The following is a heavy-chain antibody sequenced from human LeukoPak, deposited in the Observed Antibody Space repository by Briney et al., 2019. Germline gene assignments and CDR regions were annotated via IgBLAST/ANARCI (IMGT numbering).Heavy chain of an antibody. V-gene: IGHV3-23*01. CDR2: ISGSGGST. J-gene: IGHJ4*02. Sequence: GGSLRLSCAASGFTFSSYAMSWVRQAPGKGLEWVSAISGSGGSTYYADSVKGRFTISRDNSKNTLYLQMNSLRAEDTAVYYCAKGALYYYDSGGYYHDYWGQGTLVTVSS. CDR3: AKGALYYYDSGGYYHDY. CDR1: GFTFSSYA. D-gene: IGHD3-22*01.